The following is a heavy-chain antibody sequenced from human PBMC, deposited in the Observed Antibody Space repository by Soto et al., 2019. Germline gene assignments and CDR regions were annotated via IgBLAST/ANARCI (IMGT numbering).Heavy chain of an antibody. CDR2: VSQSGNT. Sequence: GSISSGDYYWSWIRQPPGKGLEWIGEVSQSGNTNYNPSLMSRLTISVDKSKNQFSLRLTYVTAADTGIYYCARGVGSGTYYNQYNWFDPWGQGTLVTVSS. D-gene: IGHD3-10*01. J-gene: IGHJ5*02. CDR1: GSISSGDYY. V-gene: IGHV4-30-4*01. CDR3: ARGVGSGTYYNQYNWFDP.